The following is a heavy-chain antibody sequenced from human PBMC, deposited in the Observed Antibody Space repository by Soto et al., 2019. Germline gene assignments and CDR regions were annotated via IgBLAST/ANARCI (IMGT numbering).Heavy chain of an antibody. Sequence: PGGSLRLSCAASGFTFRIYSMHWVRQSPGKGLEWVAVMWYDGTNKYYGESVKGRFTISRDNSENTLYLQMNSLRVEDTAVYYCASPQEIGNFRSLGYYYTVDVWGKGSTVSV. CDR1: GFTFRIYS. V-gene: IGHV3-33*01. CDR3: ASPQEIGNFRSLGYYYTVDV. CDR2: MWYDGTNK. D-gene: IGHD3-3*01. J-gene: IGHJ6*04.